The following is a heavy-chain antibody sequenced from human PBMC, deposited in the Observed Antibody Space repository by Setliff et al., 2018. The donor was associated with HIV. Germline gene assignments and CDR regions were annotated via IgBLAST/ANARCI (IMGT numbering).Heavy chain of an antibody. CDR1: GFTVSSNY. V-gene: IGHV3-66*01. D-gene: IGHD3-22*01. CDR3: VRDLVYYYDNSGSFYVAEYFQH. J-gene: IGHJ1*01. CDR2: IYSGGST. Sequence: GGSLRLSCAASGFTVSSNYMSWVRQAPGKGLEWVSVIYSGGSTYYADSVKGRFTISRDDAKTSLYLQMNSLRAEDTAVYYCVRDLVYYYDNSGSFYVAEYFQHWGQGTLVTVSS.